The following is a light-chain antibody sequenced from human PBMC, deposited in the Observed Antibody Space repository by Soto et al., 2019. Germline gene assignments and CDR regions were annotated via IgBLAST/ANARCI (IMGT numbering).Light chain of an antibody. Sequence: QLVLTQPPSVSGAPWQRVTISCTGSSSNIGATYDVQWYQQLPGTAPKLLIYGNSNRPSGVPDRFSGSKSGTSASLAITGLQADDEADYYCQSYDSSLSAHYVFGTGTKVTVL. CDR1: SSNIGATYD. CDR3: QSYDSSLSAHYV. V-gene: IGLV1-40*01. CDR2: GNS. J-gene: IGLJ1*01.